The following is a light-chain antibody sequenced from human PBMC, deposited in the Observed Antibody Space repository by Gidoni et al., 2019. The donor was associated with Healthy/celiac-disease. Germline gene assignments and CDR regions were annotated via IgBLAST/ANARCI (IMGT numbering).Light chain of an antibody. J-gene: IGKJ1*01. CDR2: GAS. V-gene: IGKV3-20*01. Sequence: EILFTHSPGTLSLSPGERATLSCRASQSVSSSYLAWYQQNPGQATRLLIYGASSRATGIPDRCSGSGSGTDFTLTISRLEPEDVAVYYCQQYGSSPWTFGQGTKVEIK. CDR3: QQYGSSPWT. CDR1: QSVSSSY.